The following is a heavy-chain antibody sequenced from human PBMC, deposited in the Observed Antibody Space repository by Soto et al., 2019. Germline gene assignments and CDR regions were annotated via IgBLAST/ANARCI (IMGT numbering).Heavy chain of an antibody. CDR3: ARSRAGMDV. J-gene: IGHJ6*02. CDR1: GGSISSYY. D-gene: IGHD6-13*01. Sequence: PSETLSLTCTVSGGSISSYYWSWIRQPPGKGLEWIGYIYYSGSTNYNPSLKSRVTISVDTSKNQFSLKLSSVTAADTAVYYCARSRAGMDVWGQGTTVTVSS. CDR2: IYYSGST. V-gene: IGHV4-59*08.